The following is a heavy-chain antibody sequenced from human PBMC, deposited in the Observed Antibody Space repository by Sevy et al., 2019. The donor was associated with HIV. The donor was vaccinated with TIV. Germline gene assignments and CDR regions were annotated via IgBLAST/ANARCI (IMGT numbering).Heavy chain of an antibody. CDR3: AREGSLRYFDL. CDR2: ISDRSTTI. D-gene: IGHD3-10*01. CDR1: VFTFRDYY. J-gene: IGHJ2*01. V-gene: IGHV3-11*01. Sequence: GGSLRLSCAASVFTFRDYYMSWIRQAPGRGLEWLAYISDRSTTIYYADSVKGRFTISRDNAKNSLFLQMKSLRAEDTAVYYCAREGSLRYFDLWGRGTLVTVSS.